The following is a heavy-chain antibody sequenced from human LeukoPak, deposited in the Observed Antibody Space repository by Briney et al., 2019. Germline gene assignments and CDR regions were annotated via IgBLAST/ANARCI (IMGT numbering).Heavy chain of an antibody. Sequence: SETLSLTCTVSGGSFSSYYWTWIRQPAGKGLEWIGRIYNSGTTNYSPSLESRVTMSLNTSKNRFSLSLSSVTAADTAVYYCARDRLGATGHWRIDVWGRGTLVTVSS. D-gene: IGHD1-26*01. CDR2: IYNSGTT. CDR1: GGSFSSYY. J-gene: IGHJ2*01. CDR3: ARDRLGATGHWRIDV. V-gene: IGHV4-4*07.